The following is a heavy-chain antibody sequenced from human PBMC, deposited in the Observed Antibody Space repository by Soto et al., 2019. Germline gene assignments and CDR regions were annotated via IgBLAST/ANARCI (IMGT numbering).Heavy chain of an antibody. D-gene: IGHD2-2*01. CDR1: GFTFSSYG. Sequence: PGGSLRLSCAASGFTFSSYGMHWVRQAPGKGLEWVAVISYDGRNKYYAESVKGRITISRDNAKNSLYIQMNRLKTEDKALYYCARESIGYCSCTSCFHSKPPYPFPPHYYGMDVWGQGTTVTVAS. CDR2: ISYDGRNK. V-gene: IGHV3-30*03. J-gene: IGHJ6*02. CDR3: ARESIGYCSCTSCFHSKPPYPFPPHYYGMDV.